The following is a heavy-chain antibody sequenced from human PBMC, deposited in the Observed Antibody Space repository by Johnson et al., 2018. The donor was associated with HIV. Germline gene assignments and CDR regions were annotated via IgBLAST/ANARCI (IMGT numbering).Heavy chain of an antibody. V-gene: IGHV3-30-3*01. CDR3: ARVLRGRWTYYDILTGSTHADHDAFDI. J-gene: IGHJ3*02. CDR1: GFTFSSYA. Sequence: QVQLVESGGGVVQPGRSLRLSCAASGFTFSSYAMHWVRQAPGKGLEGVAVISYDGSNKYYADSVKGRFTISRDNSKNTLYLQMNSLRAEDTAVYYCARVLRGRWTYYDILTGSTHADHDAFDIWGQGTMVTVSS. D-gene: IGHD3-9*01. CDR2: ISYDGSNK.